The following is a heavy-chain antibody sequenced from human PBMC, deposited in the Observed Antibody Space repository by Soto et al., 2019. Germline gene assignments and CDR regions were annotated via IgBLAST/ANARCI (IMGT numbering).Heavy chain of an antibody. CDR2: INPSGGST. V-gene: IGHV1-46*01. J-gene: IGHJ6*02. CDR1: GYTFTSYY. Sequence: GASVKVSCKASGYTFTSYYMHWVRQAPGQGLEWMGIINPSGGSTSYAQKFQGRVTMTRDTSTSTVYMELSSLRSEDTAVYYCARESRPGLGSSSSASFYYYGMDVWGQGTTVTVS. D-gene: IGHD6-6*01. CDR3: ARESRPGLGSSSSASFYYYGMDV.